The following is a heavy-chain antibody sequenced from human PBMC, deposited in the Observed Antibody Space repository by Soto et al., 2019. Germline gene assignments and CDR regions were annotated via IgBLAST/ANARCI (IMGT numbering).Heavy chain of an antibody. D-gene: IGHD2-21*01. Sequence: EVQLVQSGAEVKKPGESLRISCKGSGYTFPTYWINWVRQRPGEGLEWMGRIDLTDSHTKYSPSFQGHVTISADRSTTTAYLQWSSLKASDTAIYYCASPASDNSYYFGLDFWGQGTTVTVS. CDR1: GYTFPTYW. CDR2: IDLTDSHT. V-gene: IGHV5-10-1*03. J-gene: IGHJ6*02. CDR3: ASPASDNSYYFGLDF.